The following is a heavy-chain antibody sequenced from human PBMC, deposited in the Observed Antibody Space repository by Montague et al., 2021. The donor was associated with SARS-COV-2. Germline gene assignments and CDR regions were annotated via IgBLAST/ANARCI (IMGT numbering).Heavy chain of an antibody. D-gene: IGHD2-15*01. CDR3: ARVLGGYCSGDSCYRGWYFDL. J-gene: IGHJ2*01. CDR1: GGSISSGGYY. V-gene: IGHV4-31*03. CDR2: IYYSGST. Sequence: TLSLTCTVSGGSISSGGYYWSWIRQHPGKGLEWIGYIYYSGSTYYNPSLKSRVTISVDTSKNQFSLKLSSVTAADTAVYYCARVLGGYCSGDSCYRGWYFDLWGRGTLVTVSS.